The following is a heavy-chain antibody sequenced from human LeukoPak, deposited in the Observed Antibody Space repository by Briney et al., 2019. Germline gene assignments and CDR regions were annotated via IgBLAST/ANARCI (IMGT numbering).Heavy chain of an antibody. CDR3: AVPRGYSYGQPTPWDVLDY. CDR1: GYSFTSYW. CDR2: IYPGDSDT. V-gene: IGHV5-51*01. J-gene: IGHJ4*02. D-gene: IGHD5-18*01. Sequence: GESLKISCKGSGYSFTSYWIGWVRQMPGKGLEWMGIIYPGDSDTRYSPSFQGQVTVSADKSISTAYLQWSSLKASDTAMYYCAVPRGYSYGQPTPWDVLDYWGQGTLVTVSS.